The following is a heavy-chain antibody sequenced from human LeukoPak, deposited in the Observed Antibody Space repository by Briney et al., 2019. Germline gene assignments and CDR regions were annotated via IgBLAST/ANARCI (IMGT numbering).Heavy chain of an antibody. D-gene: IGHD2-15*01. V-gene: IGHV1-2*04. CDR1: GYTFTGYY. CDR3: ARTHCSGGSCYSQSPLWLDY. CDR2: INPNSGGT. J-gene: IGHJ4*02. Sequence: PGASVKVSCKVSGYTFTGYYMHWVRQAPGQGLEWMAWINPNSGGTNYAQKFQGWVTMTRDTSISTAYMELSRLRSDDTAVYYCARTHCSGGSCYSQSPLWLDYWGLGTLVTVSS.